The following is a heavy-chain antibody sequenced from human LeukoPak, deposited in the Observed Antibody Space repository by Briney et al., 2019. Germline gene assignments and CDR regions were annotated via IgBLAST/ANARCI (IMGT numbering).Heavy chain of an antibody. J-gene: IGHJ5*02. CDR2: IIPIFGTA. Sequence: ASVKVSCKASGGTFSSYAISWVRQAPGQGLEWTGGIIPIFGTANYAQKFQGRVTITADKSTSTAYMELSSLRSEDTAVYYCARGVNLGWFDPWGQGTLVTVSS. D-gene: IGHD3-10*01. V-gene: IGHV1-69*06. CDR1: GGTFSSYA. CDR3: ARGVNLGWFDP.